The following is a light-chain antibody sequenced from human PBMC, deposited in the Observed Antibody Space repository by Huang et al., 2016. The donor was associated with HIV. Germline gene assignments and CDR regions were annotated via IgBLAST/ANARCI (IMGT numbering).Light chain of an antibody. CDR1: QSVSSY. Sequence: EIVLTQSPATLSLSPGERATLSCRARQSVSSYLAWYQQKPGQAPRRLIYDTSNRATGIPARFGGSGSGTDFTLTISSLEPEDFAVYYCQQRGDWPYTFGQGTKLEIK. CDR2: DTS. J-gene: IGKJ2*01. CDR3: QQRGDWPYT. V-gene: IGKV3-11*01.